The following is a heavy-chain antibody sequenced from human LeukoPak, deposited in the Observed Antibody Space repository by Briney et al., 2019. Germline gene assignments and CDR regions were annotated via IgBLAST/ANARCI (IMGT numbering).Heavy chain of an antibody. J-gene: IGHJ6*02. CDR3: ARLRGDRYGDHEDYYYGMDV. CDR1: GGSISSSSYY. V-gene: IGHV4-39*07. Sequence: TSETLSLTCTVSGGSISSSSYYWGWIRQPPGKGLEWIGSIYYSGSTYYNPSLKSRVTISVDTSKNQFSLKLSSVTAADTAVYYCARLRGDRYGDHEDYYYGMDVWGQGTTVTVSS. CDR2: IYYSGST. D-gene: IGHD4-17*01.